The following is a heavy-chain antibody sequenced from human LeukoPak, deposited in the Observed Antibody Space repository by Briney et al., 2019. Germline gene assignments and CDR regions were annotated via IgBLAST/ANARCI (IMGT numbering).Heavy chain of an antibody. D-gene: IGHD2-15*01. V-gene: IGHV4-30-4*08. Sequence: SQTLSLSCTVSVGSINSGDDYWSWIRQPPGKGLEWIGYIYYIGSTYYKPSLMSGVTMSLDTSKNQFSLKLSSVTAADTAVYYCARALGYCSSSRCYSLDYWGQGTLVTVSS. CDR3: ARALGYCSSSRCYSLDY. CDR2: IYYIGST. CDR1: VGSINSGDDY. J-gene: IGHJ4*02.